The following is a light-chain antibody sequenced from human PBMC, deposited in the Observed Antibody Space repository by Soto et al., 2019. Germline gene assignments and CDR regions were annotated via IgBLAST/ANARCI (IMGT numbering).Light chain of an antibody. J-gene: IGLJ1*01. CDR3: GPWDSSLSAGV. V-gene: IGLV1-51*02. CDR1: SSNIGKNY. Sequence: QSVLTQPPSVSTAPGQTVTISCSGSSSNIGKNYVSWYQQLPGTAPKLLIYENDKRPSGIPDRFSGSKTGTSATLGITGLQTGDEADYNCGPWDSSLSAGVFGTGTKLTVL. CDR2: END.